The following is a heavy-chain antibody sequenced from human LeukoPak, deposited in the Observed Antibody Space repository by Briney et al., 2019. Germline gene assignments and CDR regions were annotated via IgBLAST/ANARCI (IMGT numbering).Heavy chain of an antibody. CDR1: GFAVSSNY. V-gene: IGHV3-53*01. Sequence: PGGSLRRSCAASGFAVSSNYMSWIRQAPGKGLEWVSVIYSGGSTYYADSVKGRFTISRDNSKNTLYLQMNSLRAEDTAVYYCARGAPRYSGYARWFDPWGQGTLVTVSS. CDR2: IYSGGST. J-gene: IGHJ5*02. CDR3: ARGAPRYSGYARWFDP. D-gene: IGHD5-12*01.